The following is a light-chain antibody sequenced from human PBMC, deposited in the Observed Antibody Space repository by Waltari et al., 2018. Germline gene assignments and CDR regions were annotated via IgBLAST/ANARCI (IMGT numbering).Light chain of an antibody. J-gene: IGKJ2*01. V-gene: IGKV1-5*01. CDR2: ENS. CDR3: QQYNDWST. Sequence: DIQMTQSPSTLSASVGDRVTITCRASPSISDWLAWYQQKPGKAPKLLIYENSTLESGVPSRFSGSGSGTEFTLTISSLQPDDFATYYCQQYNDWSTFGQGTKLEI. CDR1: PSISDW.